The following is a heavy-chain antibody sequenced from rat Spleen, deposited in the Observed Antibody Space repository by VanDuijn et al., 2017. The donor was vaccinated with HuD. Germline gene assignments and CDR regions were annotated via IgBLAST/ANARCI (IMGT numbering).Heavy chain of an antibody. CDR3: ARSEGVHYYLPFAD. D-gene: IGHD1-1*01. CDR2: ISYSGST. V-gene: IGHV3-1*01. J-gene: IGHJ3*01. Sequence: EVQLQESGPGLVKPSQSLSLTCSVTGYSITSNYWGWIRKFPGNKMEWIGHISYSGSTSYNPSLKSRISITRDTSKNQFFLQLNSLTTEDTATYYCARSEGVHYYLPFADWGQGTLVTVSS. CDR1: GYSITSNY.